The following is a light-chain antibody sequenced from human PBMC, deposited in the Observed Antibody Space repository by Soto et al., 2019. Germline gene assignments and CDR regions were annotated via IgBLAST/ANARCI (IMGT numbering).Light chain of an antibody. CDR2: KAS. Sequence: DIQMTQSPSTLSASVGDRVTITCRASQTISTLLAWYQQRPGKAPNLLIYKASSLESGVPSRFSGSGSGTEFTLTISSLQADDFATYCCQQYSTYPWTFGQGTKVEVK. J-gene: IGKJ1*01. V-gene: IGKV1-5*03. CDR1: QTISTL. CDR3: QQYSTYPWT.